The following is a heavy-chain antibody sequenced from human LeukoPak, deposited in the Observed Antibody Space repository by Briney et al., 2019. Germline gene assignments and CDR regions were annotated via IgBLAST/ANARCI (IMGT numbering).Heavy chain of an antibody. V-gene: IGHV1-69*13. Sequence: SVKVSCKASVGTFSSYAISWVRQAPGQGLEWMGGIVPLFGTANYAQKFQGRVTITADESTSTAYTELSSLRSEDTAVYYCARRVPRGYCGGDCYPVVDNWFDPWGQGTLVTVSS. D-gene: IGHD2-21*02. CDR1: VGTFSSYA. CDR2: IVPLFGTA. CDR3: ARRVPRGYCGGDCYPVVDNWFDP. J-gene: IGHJ5*02.